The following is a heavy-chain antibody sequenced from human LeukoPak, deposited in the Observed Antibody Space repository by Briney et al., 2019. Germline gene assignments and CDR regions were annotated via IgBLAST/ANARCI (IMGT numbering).Heavy chain of an antibody. CDR3: ARGGPEAAGYFDY. CDR1: GGSISSGGYS. V-gene: IGHV4-30-2*01. CDR2: IYHSGST. Sequence: PSETLSLTCAVSGGSISSGGYSWSWIRQPPGKGLEWIVYIYHSGSTYYNPSLKSRVTISVDRSKNQFSLKLSSVTAADTAVYYCARGGPEAAGYFDYWGQGTLVTVSS. D-gene: IGHD6-13*01. J-gene: IGHJ4*02.